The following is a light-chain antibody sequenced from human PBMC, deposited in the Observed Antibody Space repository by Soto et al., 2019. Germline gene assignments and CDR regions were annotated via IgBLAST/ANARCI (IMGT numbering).Light chain of an antibody. V-gene: IGKV3-11*01. CDR2: DAS. CDR3: QQRYNWPQT. CDR1: QSVSRT. J-gene: IGKJ1*01. Sequence: EVVLTQSPATLSLSPGERANLSCRTSQSVSRTLAWYQQKSGQAPRLLNYDASNRATGIPTRFSGSGSGTDFTLTIRSLEPEDFAVYYCQQRYNWPQTFGQGTKVEIK.